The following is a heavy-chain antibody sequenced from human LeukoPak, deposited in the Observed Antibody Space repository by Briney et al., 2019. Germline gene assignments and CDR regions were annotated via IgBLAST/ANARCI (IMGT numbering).Heavy chain of an antibody. V-gene: IGHV3-33*01. D-gene: IGHD6-6*01. Sequence: GRSLRLSCAASGFTFSSYGMHRVRQAPGKGLEWVAVIWYDGSNKYYADSVKGRFTISRDNSKNTLYLQMNSLRAEDTAVYYCASISSSSIDYWGQGTLVTVSS. CDR2: IWYDGSNK. CDR1: GFTFSSYG. J-gene: IGHJ4*02. CDR3: ASISSSSIDY.